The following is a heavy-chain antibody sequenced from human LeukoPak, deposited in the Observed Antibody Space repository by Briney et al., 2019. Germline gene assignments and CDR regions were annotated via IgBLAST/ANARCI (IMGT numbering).Heavy chain of an antibody. V-gene: IGHV4-34*01. J-gene: IGHJ5*02. CDR3: ARGRVAARPWWFDP. Sequence: SETLSLTCAVYGGSFSGYYWSWIRQPPGKGLEWIGEINHSGSTNYNPSLKSRVTISVDTSKNQFPLKLSSVTAADTAVYYCARGRVAARPWWFDPWGQGTLVTVSS. D-gene: IGHD6-6*01. CDR1: GGSFSGYY. CDR2: INHSGST.